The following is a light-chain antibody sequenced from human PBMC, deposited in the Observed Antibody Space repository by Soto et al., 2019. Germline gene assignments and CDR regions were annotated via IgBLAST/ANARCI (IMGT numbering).Light chain of an antibody. CDR1: SSDIGGYNY. V-gene: IGLV2-14*01. CDR3: CSKSGSITYV. J-gene: IGLJ1*01. CDR2: EVS. Sequence: VLSKPASVYGSSGPSVTISFTGTSSDIGGYNYVSWYQQHPGEAPKLVTYEVSNRPSGVSNRFSGSKSGNTASLTISGLQADDEADYYCCSKSGSITYVFGSGAKV.